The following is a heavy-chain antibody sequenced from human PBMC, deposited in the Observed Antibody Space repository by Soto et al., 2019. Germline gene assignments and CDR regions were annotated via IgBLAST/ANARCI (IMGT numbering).Heavy chain of an antibody. J-gene: IGHJ3*02. CDR3: AREGVYSDYGDAFDI. V-gene: IGHV3-21*01. CDR1: GFAFMSYT. CDR2: MTSSGQYI. Sequence: GGSLRLSCAASGFAFMSYTMNWVRQPPGKGLEWVSSMTSSGQYIYYADSVKGRFTISRDNAKNSLYLQMNSLRAEDTAVYYCAREGVYSDYGDAFDIWGQGTMVTVSS. D-gene: IGHD5-12*01.